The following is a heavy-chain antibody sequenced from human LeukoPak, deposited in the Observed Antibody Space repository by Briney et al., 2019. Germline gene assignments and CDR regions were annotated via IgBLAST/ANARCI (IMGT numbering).Heavy chain of an antibody. D-gene: IGHD3-22*01. CDR1: GGSISSGGYY. CDR3: ARSQMYSDYYDSSGYGLGDY. CDR2: IYYSGST. J-gene: IGHJ4*02. Sequence: TSETLSLTCTVSGGSISSGGYYWSWIRQHPGKGLEWIGYIYYSGSTYYNPSLKSRVTISVDTSKNQFFLKLTSVTAADTAVYYCARSQMYSDYYDSSGYGLGDYWGQGTLVTVSS. V-gene: IGHV4-31*03.